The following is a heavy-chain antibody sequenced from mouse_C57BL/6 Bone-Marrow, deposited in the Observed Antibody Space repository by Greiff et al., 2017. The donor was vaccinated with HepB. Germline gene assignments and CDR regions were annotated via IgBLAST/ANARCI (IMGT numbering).Heavy chain of an antibody. Sequence: VQLQQSGAELVRPGTSVKMSCKASGYTFTNYWIGWAKQRPGHGLEWIGDIYPGGGYTNYNEKFKGKATLTAAKSSSTAYMQFSSLTSEDSAIYYCARNPYGSSLYYFDYWGQGTTLTVSS. CDR1: GYTFTNYW. CDR2: IYPGGGYT. V-gene: IGHV1-63*01. J-gene: IGHJ2*01. D-gene: IGHD1-1*01. CDR3: ARNPYGSSLYYFDY.